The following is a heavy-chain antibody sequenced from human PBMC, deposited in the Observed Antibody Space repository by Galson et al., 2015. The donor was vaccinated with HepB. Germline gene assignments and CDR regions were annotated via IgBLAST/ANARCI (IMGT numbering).Heavy chain of an antibody. Sequence: QSGAEVKKPGASVKVSCKASGYTFTDFGISWVRQAPGQGPEWMGWISAYNGNANYAQNLQGRVTITADESTSTAYMELSSLRSEDTAVYYCARDARYYDSSGYYSRGDYWGQGTLVTVS. D-gene: IGHD3-22*01. CDR1: GYTFTDFG. J-gene: IGHJ4*02. V-gene: IGHV1-18*04. CDR3: ARDARYYDSSGYYSRGDY. CDR2: ISAYNGNA.